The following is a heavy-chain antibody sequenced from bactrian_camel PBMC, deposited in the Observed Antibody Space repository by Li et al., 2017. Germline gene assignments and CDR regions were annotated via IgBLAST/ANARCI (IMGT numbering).Heavy chain of an antibody. J-gene: IGHJ7*01. CDR1: GYTFSALN. V-gene: IGHV3S53*01. D-gene: IGHD3*01. CDR2: IDSGGSA. Sequence: QVQLVESGGASVQAGGSLRLTCRISGYTFSALNMGWFRQAPGNKREGVAVIDSGGSAMYADSVQGRFTISQGSSPTTLLLETNNLKPEDTANYTCAAGHSCLCTAGSTCFSGLGFIYWGKGTQVTVS.